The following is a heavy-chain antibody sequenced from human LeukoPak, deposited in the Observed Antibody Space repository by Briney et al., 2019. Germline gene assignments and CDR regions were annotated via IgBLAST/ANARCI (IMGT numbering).Heavy chain of an antibody. CDR2: IIAYNGNT. J-gene: IGHJ4*02. CDR3: ARGPLFVVVPAATDY. D-gene: IGHD2-2*01. V-gene: IGHV1-18*04. Sequence: ASVKVSCKASGYTFTSYGISWVRQAPGQGLEWMGWIIAYNGNTNYAQKLQGRVTMTTDTSTSTAYMELRSLRSDDTAVYYCARGPLFVVVPAATDYWGQGTLVTVSS. CDR1: GYTFTSYG.